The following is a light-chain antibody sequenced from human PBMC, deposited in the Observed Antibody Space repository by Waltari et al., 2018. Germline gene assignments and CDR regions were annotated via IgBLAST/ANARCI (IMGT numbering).Light chain of an antibody. CDR1: RSDIGAYTF. CDR3: SSYTTGSTRYV. CDR2: DVN. V-gene: IGLV2-14*03. Sequence: QSALTQPASVSGSPGQSITISCTGTRSDIGAYTFVSWYQKHPGKAPKVMIYDVNNRPSGVSSRFSGSKSGNTASLTISGLQAEDEADYYCSSYTTGSTRYVFGSGTKVTVL. J-gene: IGLJ1*01.